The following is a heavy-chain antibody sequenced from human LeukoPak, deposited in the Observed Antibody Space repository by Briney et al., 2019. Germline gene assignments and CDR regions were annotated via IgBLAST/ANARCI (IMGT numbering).Heavy chain of an antibody. CDR2: IYYNGET. CDR3: ARQGSGYSFGW. CDR1: GASVSSTSNY. Sequence: SETLSLTCSVSGASVSSTSNYWAWIGQPPGKGLEWIGSIYYNGETYANTSLKSRLTISVDTYKNHFSLNLNPLTAADTAVYYCARQGSGYSFGWWGQGTLVTVTS. V-gene: IGHV4-39*01. D-gene: IGHD5-18*01. J-gene: IGHJ4*02.